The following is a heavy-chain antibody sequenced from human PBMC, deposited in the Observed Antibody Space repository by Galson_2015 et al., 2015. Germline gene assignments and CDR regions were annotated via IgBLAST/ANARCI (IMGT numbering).Heavy chain of an antibody. Sequence: SLRLSCAASGFTFSSYVMNWVRQAPGKGLEWVSGISGSGGNTHYADSLKGRFTISRDNSKNTMYLQMNSLRAEGTAVYYCAKDRENDSSGYIGWGQGTLVTVSS. J-gene: IGHJ4*02. CDR2: ISGSGGNT. CDR3: AKDRENDSSGYIG. D-gene: IGHD3-22*01. V-gene: IGHV3-23*01. CDR1: GFTFSSYV.